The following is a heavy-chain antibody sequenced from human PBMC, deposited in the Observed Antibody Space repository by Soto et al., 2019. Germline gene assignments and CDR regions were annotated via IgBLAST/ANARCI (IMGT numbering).Heavy chain of an antibody. J-gene: IGHJ4*02. CDR1: GFSLSTSGEG. CDR2: IFLYVDK. Sequence: GSGPTLVNPTQTLTLTCTFSGFSLSTSGEGVGWIRQPPGKALEWLALIFLYVDKRYSPSLKSRLTIPKDTSKNQVVLTMTNMDPLDTATYYCVQKVPVRYFDYWGQGTLVTVSS. V-gene: IGHV2-5*01. D-gene: IGHD3-10*01. CDR3: VQKVPVRYFDY.